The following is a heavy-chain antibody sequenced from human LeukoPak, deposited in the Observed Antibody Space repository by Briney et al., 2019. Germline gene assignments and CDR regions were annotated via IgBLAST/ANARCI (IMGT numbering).Heavy chain of an antibody. CDR2: ISSSSSYI. CDR1: GFTFSSYS. Sequence: GGSLRLSCAASGFTFSSYSMNWVRQAPGKGLEWVSSISSSSSYIYYADSVKGRFTISRDNAKNSLYLQMNSLRTGDTAVYYCASSTAIGYWGQGTLVTVSS. CDR3: ASSTAIGY. J-gene: IGHJ4*02. V-gene: IGHV3-21*01.